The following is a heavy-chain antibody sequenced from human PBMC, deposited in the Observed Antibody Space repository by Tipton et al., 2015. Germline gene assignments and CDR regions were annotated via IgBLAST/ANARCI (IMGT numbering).Heavy chain of an antibody. Sequence: GLVKPSETLSLTCTVSGDSISGHYWSWIRQPPGKGLEWIGNIYYSGSTKYNPSLKSRVTISVDASKNQFSLKLSSVTAADTAVYYCARLRETYGSDSDNWFDPWGQGTLVTVSS. CDR1: GDSISGHY. V-gene: IGHV4-59*11. CDR2: IYYSGST. J-gene: IGHJ5*02. D-gene: IGHD3-10*01. CDR3: ARLRETYGSDSDNWFDP.